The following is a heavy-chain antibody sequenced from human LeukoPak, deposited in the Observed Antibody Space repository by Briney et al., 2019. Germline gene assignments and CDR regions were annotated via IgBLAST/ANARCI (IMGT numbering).Heavy chain of an antibody. CDR3: ARDKEVAGTGGMCY. Sequence: GASVKVSCKASGYTFTSYDINWVRQATGQGLEWMGWMNPNNGNIGYAQKFQGRVTMTRNTSISTAYMELSSLRSEDTAVYYCARDKEVAGTGGMCYWGQGTLVTVSS. CDR1: GYTFTSYD. J-gene: IGHJ4*02. V-gene: IGHV1-8*01. D-gene: IGHD6-19*01. CDR2: MNPNNGNI.